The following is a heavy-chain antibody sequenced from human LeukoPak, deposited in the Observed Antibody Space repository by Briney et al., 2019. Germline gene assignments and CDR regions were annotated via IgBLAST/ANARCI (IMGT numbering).Heavy chain of an antibody. CDR2: MNPHSGNA. J-gene: IGHJ5*02. D-gene: IGHD1-1*01. Sequence: ASVKVSCKASGYTFTSNDINWVRQAAGQGLEWMGWMNPHSGNAGYAQKFQGSVTMTRDTSISTAYMELSSLTSDDTAVYYCARIPQRVPHNWFDPWGQGTLVTVSS. V-gene: IGHV1-8*01. CDR1: GYTFTSND. CDR3: ARIPQRVPHNWFDP.